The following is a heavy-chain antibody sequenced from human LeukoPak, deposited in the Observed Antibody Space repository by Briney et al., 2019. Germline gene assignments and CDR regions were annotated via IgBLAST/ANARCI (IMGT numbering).Heavy chain of an antibody. J-gene: IGHJ4*02. Sequence: SETLSLTCTVSGDSIRRGYYWGWIRQTPGKGLQWIGSIYHSGGTYYEPSLKSRVTISVDTSRNQFSLKMSSVTVADTAVFYCARAVELYYDNSGYYSDPYFDYWGQGTLVTVSS. CDR2: IYHSGGT. V-gene: IGHV4-38-2*02. CDR1: GDSIRRGYY. CDR3: ARAVELYYDNSGYYSDPYFDY. D-gene: IGHD3-22*01.